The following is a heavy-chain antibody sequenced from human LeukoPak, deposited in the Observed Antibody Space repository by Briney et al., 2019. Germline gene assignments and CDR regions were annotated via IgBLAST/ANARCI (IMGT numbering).Heavy chain of an antibody. Sequence: SETLSLTCTVSGSSISSGDYYWSWIRQPPGKGLEWIGYIYYSGSTYYNPSLKSRVTISVDTSKNQFSLKLSSVTAADTAVYYCAAYCTNGVCHGGAFDIWGQGTMVTVSS. CDR1: GSSISSGDYY. CDR2: IYYSGST. J-gene: IGHJ3*02. CDR3: AAYCTNGVCHGGAFDI. V-gene: IGHV4-30-4*08. D-gene: IGHD2-8*01.